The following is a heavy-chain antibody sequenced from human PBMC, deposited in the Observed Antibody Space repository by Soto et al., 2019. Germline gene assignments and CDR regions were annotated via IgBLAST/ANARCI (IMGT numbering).Heavy chain of an antibody. V-gene: IGHV4-59*01. Sequence: SETLSLTCTVSGGSISSYYWSWIRQPPGKGLEWIGYIYYGGSTNYNPSLKSRVTISVDTSKNQFSLKLSSVTAADTAVYYCARVEGSSWYEDWFDPWGQGTLVTVSS. CDR3: ARVEGSSWYEDWFDP. D-gene: IGHD6-13*01. CDR2: IYYGGST. J-gene: IGHJ5*02. CDR1: GGSISSYY.